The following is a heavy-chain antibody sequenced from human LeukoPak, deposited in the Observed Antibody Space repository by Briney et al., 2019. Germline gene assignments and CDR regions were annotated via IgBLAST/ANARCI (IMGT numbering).Heavy chain of an antibody. CDR1: GYTFTSYG. V-gene: IGHV1-18*01. J-gene: IGHJ4*02. CDR2: ISVYNGNT. D-gene: IGHD5-12*01. CDR3: ARDSGYSGYVLFDY. Sequence: ASVKVSCKASGYTFTSYGISWVRQAPGQGLEGMGWISVYNGNTNYAQKLQGRVTMTTDTSTRTDYMELRSLRFDDTAVYYCARDSGYSGYVLFDYWGQGTMVTVSS.